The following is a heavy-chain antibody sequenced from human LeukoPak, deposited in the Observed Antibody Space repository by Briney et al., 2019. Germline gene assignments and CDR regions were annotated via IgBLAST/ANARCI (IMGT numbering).Heavy chain of an antibody. J-gene: IGHJ4*02. D-gene: IGHD3-10*01. Sequence: SETLSLTCTVSGGSTSIYYWNWIRQPPGKGLEWIGYIEHSGSTYYSPSLESRVTVAVDTSKNQIFLRLNSVTPADTAVYYCAREGFGSLDKWGQGTLVTVSS. CDR2: IEHSGST. CDR3: AREGFGSLDK. CDR1: GGSTSIYY. V-gene: IGHV4-59*01.